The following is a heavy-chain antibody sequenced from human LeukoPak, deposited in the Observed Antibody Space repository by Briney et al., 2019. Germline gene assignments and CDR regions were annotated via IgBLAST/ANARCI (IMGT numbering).Heavy chain of an antibody. CDR2: IYSGGST. D-gene: IGHD7-27*01. CDR1: GFTFSSYA. Sequence: QPGGSLRLSCAASGFTFSSYAMSWVRQAPGKGLEWVSVIYSGGSTYYADSVKGRFTISRDNSKNTLYLQMNSLRAEDTAVYYCARDGEYGMDVWGQGTTVTVSS. V-gene: IGHV3-53*01. CDR3: ARDGEYGMDV. J-gene: IGHJ6*02.